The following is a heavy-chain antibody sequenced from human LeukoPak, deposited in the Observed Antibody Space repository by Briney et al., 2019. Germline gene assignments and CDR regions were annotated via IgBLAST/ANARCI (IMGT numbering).Heavy chain of an antibody. J-gene: IGHJ3*02. D-gene: IGHD2-2*02. Sequence: SVKVSCKASGGTFSSYAISWVRQAPGQGLEWMGGIIPIFGTANYAQKFQGRVTITADESTSTAYMELSSLRSEDTAVYYCANIVVPAAIGAFDIWGQGTMVTVSS. CDR3: ANIVVPAAIGAFDI. CDR2: IIPIFGTA. V-gene: IGHV1-69*13. CDR1: GGTFSSYA.